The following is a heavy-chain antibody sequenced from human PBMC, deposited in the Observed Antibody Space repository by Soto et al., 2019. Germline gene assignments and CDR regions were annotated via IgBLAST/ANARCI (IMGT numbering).Heavy chain of an antibody. CDR3: ARIWEYSRSSLALYYYYGMDV. D-gene: IGHD6-6*01. CDR2: IFSNDEK. J-gene: IGHJ6*02. CDR1: GFSLSNARMG. Sequence: SGPTLVNPTETLTLTCTVSGFSLSNARMGVSWIRQPPGKALEWLAHIFSNDEKSFSTSLKSRPTISKDTSKSQVVLTMTNMDPVDTATYYCARIWEYSRSSLALYYYYGMDVWGQGTTVTVSS. V-gene: IGHV2-26*01.